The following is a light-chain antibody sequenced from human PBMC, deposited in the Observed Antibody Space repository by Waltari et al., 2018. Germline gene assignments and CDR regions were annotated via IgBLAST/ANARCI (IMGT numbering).Light chain of an antibody. CDR1: QSVRSSY. CDR3: QQYGNSRGS. CDR2: GAS. J-gene: IGKJ2*03. Sequence: EIVLTQSPGTLSLSPGEGATPSCRASQSVRSSYLAWYQQKPGQAPRLPIYGASNRATDIPDRFTGSGSGTDFTLTINRLEPEDFAVYYCQQYGNSRGSFGQGTKLEIK. V-gene: IGKV3-20*01.